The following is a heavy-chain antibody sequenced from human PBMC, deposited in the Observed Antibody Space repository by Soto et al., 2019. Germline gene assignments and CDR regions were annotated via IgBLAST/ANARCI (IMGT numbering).Heavy chain of an antibody. CDR3: ASLIYGDYPSYYYYYGMDV. CDR2: IIPIFGTA. J-gene: IGHJ6*02. CDR1: GGTFSSYA. V-gene: IGHV1-69*13. Sequence: VKVSCKASGGTFSSYAISWVRQAPGQGLEWMGGIIPIFGTANYAQKFQGRVTITADESTSTAYMELSSLRSEDTAVYYCASLIYGDYPSYYYYYGMDVWGQGTTVTVSS. D-gene: IGHD4-17*01.